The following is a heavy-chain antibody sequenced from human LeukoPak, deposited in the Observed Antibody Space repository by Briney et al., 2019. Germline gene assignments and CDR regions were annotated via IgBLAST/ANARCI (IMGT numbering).Heavy chain of an antibody. D-gene: IGHD3-22*01. CDR2: ISSSSSTI. CDR1: GFTFSSYS. J-gene: IGHJ4*02. V-gene: IGHV3-48*04. Sequence: LPGGSLRLSCAASGFTFSSYSMNWVRQAPGKGLEWVSYISSSSSTIYYTDSIKGRFTISRDNAKNSLFLQMNSLRAEDTAVYYCARGSTGITMIVVDPGVDYWGQGTLVTVSS. CDR3: ARGSTGITMIVVDPGVDY.